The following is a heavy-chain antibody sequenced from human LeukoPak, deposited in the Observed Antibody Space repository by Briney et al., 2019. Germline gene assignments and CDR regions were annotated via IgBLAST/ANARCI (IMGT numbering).Heavy chain of an antibody. Sequence: GGSLRLSCAASGFTFSSYGTHWVRQAPGKGLEWVAVISYDGSNKYYADSVKGRFTISRDNSKNMLYLQMNSLRAEDTAVYYCAKTPEDIVVVPAADYYYGMDVWGKGTTVTVSS. D-gene: IGHD2-2*01. CDR1: GFTFSSYG. J-gene: IGHJ6*04. CDR2: ISYDGSNK. V-gene: IGHV3-30*18. CDR3: AKTPEDIVVVPAADYYYGMDV.